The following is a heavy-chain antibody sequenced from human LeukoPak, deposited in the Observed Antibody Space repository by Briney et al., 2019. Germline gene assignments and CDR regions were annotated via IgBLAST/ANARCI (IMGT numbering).Heavy chain of an antibody. D-gene: IGHD6-13*01. J-gene: IGHJ4*02. CDR1: GFTFSNAW. CDR2: ISSSGSTI. V-gene: IGHV3-11*01. CDR3: ARVEGAYSSSWYYFDY. Sequence: GSLRLSCAASGFTFSNAWMSWVRQAPGKGLEWVSYISSSGSTIYYADSVKGRFTISRDNAKNSLYLQMNSLRAEDTAVYYCARVEGAYSSSWYYFDYWGQGTLVTVSS.